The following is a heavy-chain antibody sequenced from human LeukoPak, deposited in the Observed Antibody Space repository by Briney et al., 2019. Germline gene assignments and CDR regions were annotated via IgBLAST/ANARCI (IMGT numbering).Heavy chain of an antibody. J-gene: IGHJ4*02. D-gene: IGHD6-13*01. V-gene: IGHV3-53*01. CDR1: GFTVSRNY. Sequence: GGSLRLSCAASGFTVSRNYMSWVRQAPGKGLEWVSVIYSGGSTYYADSVKGRFTISRDNSKYTLYLQMNSLRAEDTAGYYCARGHGYSSTNFDYWGQGTLVTVSS. CDR3: ARGHGYSSTNFDY. CDR2: IYSGGST.